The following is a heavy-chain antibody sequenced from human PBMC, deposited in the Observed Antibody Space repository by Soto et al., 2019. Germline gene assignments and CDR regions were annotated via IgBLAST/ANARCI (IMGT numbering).Heavy chain of an antibody. CDR1: GGTFNTYA. CDR3: AREVQVHTPAFVY. Sequence: QVQLVQSGAEMKKPGSSVKVSCQSSGGTFNTYAMNWVRQAPGQGPEWMGDISPMFGAANYAPKFQGRVTITADESTGTSHMQLGSLTSEDTALYFCAREVQVHTPAFVYWGQGTLVTVSS. D-gene: IGHD3-10*01. J-gene: IGHJ4*02. CDR2: ISPMFGAA. V-gene: IGHV1-69*19.